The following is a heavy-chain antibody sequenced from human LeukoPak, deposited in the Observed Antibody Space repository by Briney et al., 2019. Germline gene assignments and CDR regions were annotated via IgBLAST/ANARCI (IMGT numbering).Heavy chain of an antibody. V-gene: IGHV4-39*01. J-gene: IGHJ6*03. D-gene: IGHD3-22*01. Sequence: PSETLSLTCTVAGVSISGSTYNWGWIRQPPGKGLEWIGSVYYTGITYYNPSVESRVTISVDTSKNHFSLELNSVTAADTGVYFCARQVRSPVVMFMDVWGNGTTVIVSS. CDR3: ARQVRSPVVMFMDV. CDR1: GVSISGSTYN. CDR2: VYYTGIT.